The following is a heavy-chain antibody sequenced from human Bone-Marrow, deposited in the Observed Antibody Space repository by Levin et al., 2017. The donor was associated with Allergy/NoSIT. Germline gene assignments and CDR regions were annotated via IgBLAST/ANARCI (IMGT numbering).Heavy chain of an antibody. V-gene: IGHV3-9*01. CDR3: AKERLVATITGRAFDI. CDR2: ISWNSGSI. Sequence: LSLTCAASGFTFDDYVMHWVRQAPGKGLEWVSGISWNSGSIGYADSVKGRFTISRDNAKNSLYLQMNSLRAEDTALYYCAKERLVATITGRAFDIWGQGTMVTVSS. CDR1: GFTFDDYV. D-gene: IGHD5-12*01. J-gene: IGHJ3*02.